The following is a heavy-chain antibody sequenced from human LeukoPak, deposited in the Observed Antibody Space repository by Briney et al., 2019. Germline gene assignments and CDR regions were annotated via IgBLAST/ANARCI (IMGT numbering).Heavy chain of an antibody. D-gene: IGHD1-26*01. CDR1: GFIFSTYG. CDR2: VWSGGNNK. V-gene: IGHV3-33*06. CDR3: AKDGQVGAIGYFDY. J-gene: IGHJ4*02. Sequence: GGSLRLSCAASGFIFSTYGTHWVRQAPGKGLEWVAVVWSGGNNKYYSDSVKGRFTISRDNSKNTLNLQMNSLRAEDTAVYYCAKDGQVGAIGYFDYRGQGTLVTVSS.